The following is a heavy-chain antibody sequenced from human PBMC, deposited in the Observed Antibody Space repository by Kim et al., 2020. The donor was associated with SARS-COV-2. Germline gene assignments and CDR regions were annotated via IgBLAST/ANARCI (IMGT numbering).Heavy chain of an antibody. Sequence: YADSVKGRLTISRDTAKISRYLQMNSRRAEDTAVYYCARHYYESSGYYDYWGQGTLVTVSS. CDR3: ARHYYESSGYYDY. D-gene: IGHD3-22*01. J-gene: IGHJ4*02. V-gene: IGHV3-11*04.